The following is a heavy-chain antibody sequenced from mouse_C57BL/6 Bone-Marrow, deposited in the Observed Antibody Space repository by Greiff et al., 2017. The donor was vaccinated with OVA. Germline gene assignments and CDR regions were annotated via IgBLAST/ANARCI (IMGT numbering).Heavy chain of an antibody. V-gene: IGHV1-50*01. CDR3: ARVHYYGSSHYVDY. CDR1: GYTFTSYW. CDR2: IDPSDSYT. Sequence: VQLQQPGAELVKPGASVKLSCKASGYTFTSYWMQWVKQRPGQGLEWIGEIDPSDSYTNYNQKFKGKATLTVDTSSSTAYMQLSSLTSEDSAVYYCARVHYYGSSHYVDYWGKGTTLTVSS. J-gene: IGHJ2*01. D-gene: IGHD1-1*01.